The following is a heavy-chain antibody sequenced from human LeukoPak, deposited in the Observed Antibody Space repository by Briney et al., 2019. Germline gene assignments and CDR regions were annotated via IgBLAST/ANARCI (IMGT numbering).Heavy chain of an antibody. CDR3: ARGYFLTGNDY. D-gene: IGHD3-9*01. Sequence: SVKVSCKPSGYTFTDYYMHWVRQAPGQGLEWMGWINPNSGGTNYAQKFQGRVTLTTDTSISTAYMELSRLKSDDTAVYYCARGYFLTGNDYWGQGTLVTVSS. CDR1: GYTFTDYY. V-gene: IGHV1-2*02. J-gene: IGHJ4*01. CDR2: INPNSGGT.